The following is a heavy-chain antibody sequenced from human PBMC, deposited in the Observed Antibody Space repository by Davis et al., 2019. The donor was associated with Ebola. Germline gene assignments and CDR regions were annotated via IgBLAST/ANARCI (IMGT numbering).Heavy chain of an antibody. CDR3: ARHSSVANRDGSDY. Sequence: SETLSLTCAVYGGSFSGYYWSWIRQPPGKGLEWIGEINHSGSTNYNPSLKSRVTISVDTSKNQFSLKLSSVTAADTAVYYCARHSSVANRDGSDYWGQGTLVTVSS. CDR2: INHSGST. CDR1: GGSFSGYY. D-gene: IGHD6-6*01. V-gene: IGHV4-34*01. J-gene: IGHJ4*02.